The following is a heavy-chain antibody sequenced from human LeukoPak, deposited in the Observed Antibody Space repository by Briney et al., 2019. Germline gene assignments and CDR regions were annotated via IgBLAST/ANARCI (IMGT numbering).Heavy chain of an antibody. CDR1: GGTFSSYA. CDR2: IIPIFGTA. V-gene: IGHV1-69*05. CDR3: ARDRTSLGYCSGGSCRYDAFDI. D-gene: IGHD2-15*01. J-gene: IGHJ3*02. Sequence: SVKVSCKASGGTFSSYAISWVGQAPGQGLEWMGGIIPIFGTANYAQKFQGRVTITTDESTSTAYMELSSLRSEDTAVYYCARDRTSLGYCSGGSCRYDAFDIWGQGTMVTVSS.